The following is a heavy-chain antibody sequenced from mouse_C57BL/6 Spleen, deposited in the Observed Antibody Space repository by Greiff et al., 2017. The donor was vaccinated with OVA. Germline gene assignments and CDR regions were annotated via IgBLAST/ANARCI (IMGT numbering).Heavy chain of an antibody. CDR2: ISDGGSYT. CDR1: GFTFSSYA. V-gene: IGHV5-4*01. J-gene: IGHJ3*01. D-gene: IGHD1-1*01. Sequence: EVQGVESGGGLVKPGGSLKLSCAASGFTFSSYAMSWVRQTPEKRLEWVATISDGGSYTYYPDNVKGRFTISRDNAKNNLYLQMSHLKSEDTAMYYCARGLSSYSWLAYWGQGTLVTVSA. CDR3: ARGLSSYSWLAY.